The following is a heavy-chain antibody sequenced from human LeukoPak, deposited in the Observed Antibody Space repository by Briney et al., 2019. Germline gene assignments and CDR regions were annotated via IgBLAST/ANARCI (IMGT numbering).Heavy chain of an antibody. CDR3: ARVGGSGSYESDY. J-gene: IGHJ4*02. CDR2: IYYSGST. D-gene: IGHD3-10*01. CDR1: GGSISSYY. V-gene: IGHV4-59*01. Sequence: PSETLSLTCTVSGGSISSYYWSWIRQPPGKGPEWIGYIYYSGSTNYNPSLKSRVTISVDTSKNQFSLKLSSVTAADTAVYYCARVGGSGSYESDYWGQGTLVTVSS.